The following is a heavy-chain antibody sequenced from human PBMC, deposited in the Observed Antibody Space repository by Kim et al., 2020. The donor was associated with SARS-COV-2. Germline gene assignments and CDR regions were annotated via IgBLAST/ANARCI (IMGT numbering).Heavy chain of an antibody. Sequence: ASVKVSCRSSGYTFTSFYIHWVRQAPGQRFEWMGWINVGNGKTEYSQNLQGRVTITWDTSATTAYMELTSLTSEDTTVYYCSRWNSGIPYWGQGTLVTVSS. CDR3: SRWNSGIPY. D-gene: IGHD3-10*01. V-gene: IGHV1-3*01. J-gene: IGHJ4*02. CDR1: GYTFTSFY. CDR2: INVGNGKT.